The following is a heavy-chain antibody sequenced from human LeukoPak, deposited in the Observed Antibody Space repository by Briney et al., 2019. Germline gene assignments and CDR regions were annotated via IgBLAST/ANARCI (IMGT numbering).Heavy chain of an antibody. Sequence: GGSLRLSCAASGFTFSSYAMSWVRQAPGKGLEWVSATSGSGGSTYYADSVKGRFTISRDNSKNTLYLQMNSLRAEDTAVYYCAKDALDCSGGSCYGGNWYFDLWGRGTLVTVSS. J-gene: IGHJ2*01. D-gene: IGHD2-15*01. CDR1: GFTFSSYA. V-gene: IGHV3-23*01. CDR3: AKDALDCSGGSCYGGNWYFDL. CDR2: TSGSGGST.